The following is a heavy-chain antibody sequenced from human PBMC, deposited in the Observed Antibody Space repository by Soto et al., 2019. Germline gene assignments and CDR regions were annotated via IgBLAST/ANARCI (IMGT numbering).Heavy chain of an antibody. Sequence: QVQLVQSGAEVKKPGASVKVSCKASGYTFTSYYMHWVRQAPGQGLEWMGIINPSGGSTSYAQKFHGRVTMTRDTSTSTGYMELSSLRSEDTAVYYCARDGYNCVDYWGQGTLVIVSS. V-gene: IGHV1-46*01. D-gene: IGHD5-12*01. CDR1: GYTFTSYY. J-gene: IGHJ4*02. CDR3: ARDGYNCVDY. CDR2: INPSGGST.